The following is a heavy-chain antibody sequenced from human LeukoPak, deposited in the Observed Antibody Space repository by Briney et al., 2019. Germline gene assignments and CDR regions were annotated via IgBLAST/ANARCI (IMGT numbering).Heavy chain of an antibody. J-gene: IGHJ4*02. CDR2: IYYSKNT. D-gene: IGHD5-18*01. Sequence: SETLSLTCTVSGGSISSSSAYWGWIRQPPGKGLEWIGSIYYSKNTYYNPSLKSRVTISADTYKNQFSLTLGSVSATDTAVYYCVSPRGFSYGYFDYWGQGTLVTVSS. V-gene: IGHV4-39*01. CDR1: GGSISSSSAY. CDR3: VSPRGFSYGYFDY.